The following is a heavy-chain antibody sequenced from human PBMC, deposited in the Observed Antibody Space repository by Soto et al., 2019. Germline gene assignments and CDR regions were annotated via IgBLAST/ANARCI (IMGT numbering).Heavy chain of an antibody. CDR1: GYSFTSYW. Sequence: GESLKISCKGSGYSFTSYWISWVRQMPGKGLEWMGRIDPSDSYTNYSPSFQGHVTISADKSISTAYLQWSSLKASDTAMYYCARDGDYYDSSGHYPPPGWAQGTLVPVSS. CDR3: ARDGDYYDSSGHYPPPG. D-gene: IGHD3-22*01. V-gene: IGHV5-10-1*01. J-gene: IGHJ1*01. CDR2: IDPSDSYT.